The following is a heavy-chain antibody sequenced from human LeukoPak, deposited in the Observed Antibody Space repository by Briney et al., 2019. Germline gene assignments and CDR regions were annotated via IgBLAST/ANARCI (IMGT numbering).Heavy chain of an antibody. V-gene: IGHV1-2*02. CDR3: ARGQGYGDYHWGYYFDY. D-gene: IGHD4-17*01. CDR2: INPNSGGT. CDR1: GYTFTGYY. J-gene: IGHJ4*02. Sequence: ASVKVSCRASGYTFTGYYMHWVRQAPGQGLEWMGWINPNSGGTNYAQKFQGRVTMTRDTSISTAYMELSRLRSDDTAVYYCARGQGYGDYHWGYYFDYWGQGTLVTVSS.